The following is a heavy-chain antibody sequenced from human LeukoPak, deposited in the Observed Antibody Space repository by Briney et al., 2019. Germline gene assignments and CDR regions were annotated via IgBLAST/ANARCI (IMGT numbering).Heavy chain of an antibody. J-gene: IGHJ4*02. Sequence: SQTLSLTCTVSGGSISSGGYYWSWIRQHPGKGLEWIGYIYYSGSTYYNPSLKSRVTISVDTSKNQFSLKLSSVTAADTAVYYCARNYDSSGYYYDYWGQGTLVTVSS. CDR1: GGSISSGGYY. CDR2: IYYSGST. D-gene: IGHD3-22*01. V-gene: IGHV4-31*03. CDR3: ARNYDSSGYYYDY.